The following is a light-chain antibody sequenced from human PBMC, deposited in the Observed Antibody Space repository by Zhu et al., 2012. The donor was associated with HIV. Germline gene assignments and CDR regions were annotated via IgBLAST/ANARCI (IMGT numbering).Light chain of an antibody. CDR3: QQLNTYPLFT. CDR2: DAS. V-gene: IGKV1-9*01. Sequence: DVQLTQSPSFLSASVGDRVTITCRASESISRYLAWYQQKPGKAPELLIYDASTLQSGVPSTFSGSGSGTEFTLTISSLQPEDFAIYYCQQLNTYPLFTFGPGTKVDIK. J-gene: IGKJ3*01. CDR1: ESISRY.